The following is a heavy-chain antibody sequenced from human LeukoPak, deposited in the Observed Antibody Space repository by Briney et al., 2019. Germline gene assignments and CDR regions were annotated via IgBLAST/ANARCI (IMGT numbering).Heavy chain of an antibody. CDR2: IYSNGRT. D-gene: IGHD4-17*01. CDR1: GFTVSSNF. J-gene: IGHJ4*02. CDR3: AKEWGVDYGLRY. Sequence: GGSLRLSCAASGFTVSSNFMSWVRQAPGKGLEWVSVIYSNGRTTYADSVKGRFIISRDNSKNTLYLQMNSLRADDTAVYYCAKEWGVDYGLRYWGQGTLVTVSS. V-gene: IGHV3-66*01.